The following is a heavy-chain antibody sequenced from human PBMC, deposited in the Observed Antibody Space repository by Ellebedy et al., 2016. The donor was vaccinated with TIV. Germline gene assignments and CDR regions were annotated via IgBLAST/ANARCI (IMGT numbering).Heavy chain of an antibody. CDR2: INQDGSRI. D-gene: IGHD3-22*01. CDR3: GRDGAYGDYSPGYYGMDV. J-gene: IGHJ6*02. Sequence: GGSLRLSCAASGFTFNSYWMSWVRQAPGEGLEWVANINQDGSRIYYVDSVKGRFTISRDNANNSVDLRMDTLRVEDTAVYHCGRDGAYGDYSPGYYGMDVWGQGTTVTVSS. CDR1: GFTFNSYW. V-gene: IGHV3-7*03.